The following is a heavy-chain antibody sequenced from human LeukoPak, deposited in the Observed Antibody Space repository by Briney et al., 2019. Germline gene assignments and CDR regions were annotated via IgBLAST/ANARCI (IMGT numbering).Heavy chain of an antibody. CDR2: TNHSGST. D-gene: IGHD2-15*01. CDR3: ARWNCSGGSCQYYYYGMDV. J-gene: IGHJ6*02. V-gene: IGHV4-34*01. Sequence: SETLSLTCAVYGGSFSGYYWSWIRQPPGKGLEWIGETNHSGSTNYNPSLKSRVTISVDTSKNQFSLKLSSVTAADTAVYYCARWNCSGGSCQYYYYGMDVWGQGTTVTVSS. CDR1: GGSFSGYY.